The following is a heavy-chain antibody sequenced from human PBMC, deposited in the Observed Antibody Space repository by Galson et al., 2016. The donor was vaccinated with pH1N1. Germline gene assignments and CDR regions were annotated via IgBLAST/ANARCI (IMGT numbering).Heavy chain of an antibody. Sequence: CVISGDSVSSNSAAWNWIRQSPSRGLEWLGRTYYRSKWYNDYAVSVKSRITINPDTSKNQFSLQLNSVTPEDTAVYYCARDGIAAAGIRRDQYYFDYWGQGTLVTVSS. CDR3: ARDGIAAAGIRRDQYYFDY. J-gene: IGHJ4*02. CDR2: TYYRSKWYN. D-gene: IGHD6-13*01. CDR1: GDSVSSNSAA. V-gene: IGHV6-1*01.